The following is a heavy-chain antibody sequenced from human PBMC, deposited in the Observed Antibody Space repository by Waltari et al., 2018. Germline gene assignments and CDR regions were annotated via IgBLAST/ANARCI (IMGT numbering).Heavy chain of an antibody. CDR2: ISPYSGNT. Sequence: QAQLVQSGCELKKPGASVKVSCKASGDTFHIYLISWVRQAPGQGLEWMGWISPYSGNTNYAQNLQGRVTMTTDTSTSTAYMELRSLRSDDTAVYYCARGGGYSGYDEFDYWGQGTLVTVSS. D-gene: IGHD5-12*01. V-gene: IGHV1-18*04. J-gene: IGHJ4*02. CDR1: GDTFHIYL. CDR3: ARGGGYSGYDEFDY.